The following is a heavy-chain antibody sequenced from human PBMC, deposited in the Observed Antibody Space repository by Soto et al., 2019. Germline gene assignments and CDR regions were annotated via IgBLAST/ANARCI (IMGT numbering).Heavy chain of an antibody. D-gene: IGHD3-10*01. CDR1: GGTFSSYA. J-gene: IGHJ4*02. CDR2: IIVHNGNT. Sequence: QVQLVQSGAEVKKPGSSVKVSCKASGGTFSSYAISWVRQAPGQGLEWMGWIIVHNGNTHYAEKLQGRVTMTTDTSTSTAYMELWGLGSDETAVYYCARSYSYGSWWYFDYWGQGTQVTVSS. CDR3: ARSYSYGSWWYFDY. V-gene: IGHV1-18*01.